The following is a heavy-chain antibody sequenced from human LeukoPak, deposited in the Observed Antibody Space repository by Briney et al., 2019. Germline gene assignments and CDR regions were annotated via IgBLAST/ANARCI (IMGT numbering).Heavy chain of an antibody. Sequence: PSQTLSLTCVVSGVSISSGSYYWSWIRQPAGNGLEWIGRIYTSGSTNYNPSLKSRVTISVDTSKNQSSLKLSSVTAADTAVYYCARDRKPYYDFWSGYYRTKNWYFDLWGRGTLVTVSS. CDR1: GVSISSGSYY. CDR2: IYTSGST. CDR3: ARDRKPYYDFWSGYYRTKNWYFDL. V-gene: IGHV4-61*02. J-gene: IGHJ2*01. D-gene: IGHD3-3*01.